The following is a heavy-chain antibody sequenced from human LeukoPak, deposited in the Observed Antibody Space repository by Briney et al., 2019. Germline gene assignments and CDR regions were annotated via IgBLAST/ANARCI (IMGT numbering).Heavy chain of an antibody. V-gene: IGHV3-23*01. J-gene: IGHJ5*02. CDR2: VSGSGGST. D-gene: IGHD5-18*01. CDR1: GFTFDDYA. CDR3: AKEVQLWFNWFDP. Sequence: GGSLRLSCAASGFTFDDYAMHWVRQAPGKGLEWVSAVSGSGGSTYYADSVKGRFTISRDNSKNTLYLQMNSLRAEDTAVYYCAKEVQLWFNWFDPWGQGTLVTVSS.